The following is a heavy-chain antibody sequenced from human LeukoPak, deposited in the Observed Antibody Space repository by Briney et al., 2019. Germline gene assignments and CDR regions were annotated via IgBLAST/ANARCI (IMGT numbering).Heavy chain of an antibody. J-gene: IGHJ6*02. D-gene: IGHD1-26*01. Sequence: ASVTVSCKASGGTFSSYAISWVRQAPGQGLEWMGRIIPILGIANYAQKFQGRVTITADKSTSTAYMELSSLRSEDTAVYYCARDRVVGATTLRSYYYYGMDVWGQGTTVTVSS. CDR2: IIPILGIA. V-gene: IGHV1-69*10. CDR3: ARDRVVGATTLRSYYYYGMDV. CDR1: GGTFSSYA.